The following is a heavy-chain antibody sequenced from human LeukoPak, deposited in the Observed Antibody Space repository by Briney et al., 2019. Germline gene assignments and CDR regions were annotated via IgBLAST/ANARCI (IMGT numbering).Heavy chain of an antibody. Sequence: GGSLRLSCAASGVTFSSYAMSWVRQAPGKGLEWVPAISGSGGSTYYADSVKGRFTVSRDNSKNTLYLQMNSLRAEDTAVYYCAKEIAYTAMDPYYFDYWGQGTLVTVSS. V-gene: IGHV3-23*01. CDR1: GVTFSSYA. CDR3: AKEIAYTAMDPYYFDY. J-gene: IGHJ4*02. CDR2: ISGSGGST. D-gene: IGHD5-18*01.